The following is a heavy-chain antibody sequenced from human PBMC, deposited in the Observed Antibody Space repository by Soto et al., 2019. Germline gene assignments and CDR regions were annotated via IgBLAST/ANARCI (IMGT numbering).Heavy chain of an antibody. CDR3: AHKSGSDAFDI. V-gene: IGHV2-5*02. J-gene: IGHJ3*02. Sequence: QITLKESGPPLVKPTQTLTLTCTFSGFSLSTSGVGVGWIRQPPGKALEWLALIYWDDDKRYSPSLKSRLTSTKDTSQNQVVLTMTNMDPVDTATYYCAHKSGSDAFDIWGQGTMVTVSS. CDR2: IYWDDDK. D-gene: IGHD1-26*01. CDR1: GFSLSTSGVG.